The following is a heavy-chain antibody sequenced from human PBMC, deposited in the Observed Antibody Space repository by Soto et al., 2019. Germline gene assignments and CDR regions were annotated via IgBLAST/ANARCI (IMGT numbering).Heavy chain of an antibody. V-gene: IGHV3-30*04. J-gene: IGHJ4*02. Sequence: QVELVESGGGVVQPGRSLRLSCAASGFTFSTYAMHWVRQAPGKGLEWVAITSDDGTNNYYGDSVKGRFTISRDNSMNTLYLQMSSLRGEDTVVYYCARDHMIQGAIDYWGQGTLVTVSS. CDR2: TSDDGTNN. CDR3: ARDHMIQGAIDY. D-gene: IGHD3-10*01. CDR1: GFTFSTYA.